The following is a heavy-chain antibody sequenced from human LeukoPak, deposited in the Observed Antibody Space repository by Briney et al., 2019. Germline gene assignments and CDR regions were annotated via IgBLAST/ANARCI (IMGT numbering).Heavy chain of an antibody. CDR1: GGSISSSSYY. CDR2: IYYSGST. Sequence: SETLSLTCTVSGGSISSSSYYWGWIRQPPGKGLEWIGSIYYSGSTYYNPSLKSRVTISVDTSKNQFSLKLSSVTAADTAVYYCAREGRIAARSKFFDYWGQGTLVTVSS. D-gene: IGHD6-6*01. V-gene: IGHV4-39*02. J-gene: IGHJ4*02. CDR3: AREGRIAARSKFFDY.